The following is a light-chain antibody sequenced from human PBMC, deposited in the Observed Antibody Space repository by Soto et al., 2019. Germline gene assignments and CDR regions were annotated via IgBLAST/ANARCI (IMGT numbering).Light chain of an antibody. J-gene: IGKJ5*01. CDR2: DAS. CDR3: QQYDSLPIT. CDR1: QDISNY. V-gene: IGKV1-33*01. Sequence: DIHLTQSPSSLSASVGYRVTFTCRASQDISNYLSWYQHKVGKAPKLLVYDASDLESGVPGRFSASGSGTHFSLTISGLQSDDFATYYCQQYDSLPITFGHGTILDI.